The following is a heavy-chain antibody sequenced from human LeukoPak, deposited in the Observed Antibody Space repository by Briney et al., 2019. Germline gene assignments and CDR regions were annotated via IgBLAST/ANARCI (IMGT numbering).Heavy chain of an antibody. J-gene: IGHJ6*02. D-gene: IGHD2-8*01. V-gene: IGHV1-46*01. CDR2: INPSGGST. CDR3: AREDVVLVDAVRYYYYGMDV. Sequence: ASVNVSCKASGYNFISYYMHWVRQAPGQGLEWMGIINPSGGSTSYAQKFQDRVTMTWDTSTSTVYMELSSLKSEDTAVYYCAREDVVLVDAVRYYYYGMDVWGQGTTVTVSS. CDR1: GYNFISYY.